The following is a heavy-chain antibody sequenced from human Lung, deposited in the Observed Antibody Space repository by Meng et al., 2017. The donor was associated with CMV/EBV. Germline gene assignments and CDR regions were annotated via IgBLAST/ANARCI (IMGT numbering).Heavy chain of an antibody. V-gene: IGHV1-69*05. J-gene: IGHJ4*02. CDR2: IIPIFGTA. Sequence: SVKVSCKASGGTFSSYAISWVRQAPGQGLEWMGGIIPIFGTANYAQKFQGRVTITTDESTSTAYMELSSLRSEDTAVYYCAAGGQQLEYYFDYWGQGTXVTVDS. D-gene: IGHD6-13*01. CDR3: AAGGQQLEYYFDY. CDR1: GGTFSSYA.